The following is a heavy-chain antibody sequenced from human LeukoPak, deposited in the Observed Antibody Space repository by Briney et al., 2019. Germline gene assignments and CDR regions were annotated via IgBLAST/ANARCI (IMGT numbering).Heavy chain of an antibody. Sequence: PSETLSLTCTVSGGSISSPTYYWGWIRQPPGKGLEWIGSIYYGGSTYYNPSLKSRVTISVDTSKNQFSLKLSSATAADTAVYYCAGREYSGSYGAWFDPWGQGTLVTVSS. CDR1: GGSISSPTYY. CDR3: AGREYSGSYGAWFDP. J-gene: IGHJ5*02. CDR2: IYYGGST. D-gene: IGHD1-26*01. V-gene: IGHV4-39*07.